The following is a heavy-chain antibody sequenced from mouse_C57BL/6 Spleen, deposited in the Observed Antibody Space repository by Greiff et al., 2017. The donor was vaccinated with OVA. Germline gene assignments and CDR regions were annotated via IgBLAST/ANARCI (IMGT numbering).Heavy chain of an antibody. CDR2: IDPSDSYT. CDR1: GYTFTSYW. Sequence: VQLQQPGAELVMPGASVKLSCKASGYTFTSYWMHWVKQRPGQGLEWIGEIDPSDSYTNYNQKFKGKSTLTVDKSSSTAYMQLSSLTSEDSAVYYCARSDDYWDYWGQGTTLTVSS. D-gene: IGHD2-4*01. J-gene: IGHJ2*01. V-gene: IGHV1-69*01. CDR3: ARSDDYWDY.